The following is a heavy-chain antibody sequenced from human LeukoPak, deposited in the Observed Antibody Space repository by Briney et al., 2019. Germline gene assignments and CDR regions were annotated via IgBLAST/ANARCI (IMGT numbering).Heavy chain of an antibody. D-gene: IGHD3-22*01. J-gene: IGHJ3*02. CDR2: IFYSGST. CDR1: SGSISPSNYY. Sequence: PSETLSLTCTVSSGSISPSNYYWGWVRQPPGKALEWIGNIFYSGSTYYSPSLKSRVTISLDTSRNQFSLKLSSVTAADTAVYFCARGPYSYDSSGAFDIWGQGTMVTVSS. V-gene: IGHV4-39*07. CDR3: ARGPYSYDSSGAFDI.